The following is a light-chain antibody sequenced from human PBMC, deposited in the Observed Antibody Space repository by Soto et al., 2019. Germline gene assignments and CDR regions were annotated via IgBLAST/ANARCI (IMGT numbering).Light chain of an antibody. CDR3: QQYSNWPPLT. Sequence: EIVMTQSPGTLSVSPGESATLSCRASQSVGSNLAWYQQKPGQAPRLLIYAASTRATGIPARFSGSGSGTEFTLIIISLQSEDFAVYYCQQYSNWPPLTFGGGTKVEIK. J-gene: IGKJ4*01. V-gene: IGKV3-15*01. CDR2: AAS. CDR1: QSVGSN.